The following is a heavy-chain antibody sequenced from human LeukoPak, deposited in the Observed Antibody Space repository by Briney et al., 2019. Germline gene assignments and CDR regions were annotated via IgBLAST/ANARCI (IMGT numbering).Heavy chain of an antibody. J-gene: IGHJ4*02. CDR1: GGSISSSSYY. Sequence: SETLSLTCTVSGGSISSSSYYWGWIRQPPGKGLEWIGSIYYSGSTYYNPSLKSRVTISVDTSKNQFSLKLSSVTAADTAVYYCARRRALGYYDSSSYFPAFDYWGQGTLVTVSS. CDR3: ARRRALGYYDSSSYFPAFDY. CDR2: IYYSGST. V-gene: IGHV4-39*01. D-gene: IGHD3-22*01.